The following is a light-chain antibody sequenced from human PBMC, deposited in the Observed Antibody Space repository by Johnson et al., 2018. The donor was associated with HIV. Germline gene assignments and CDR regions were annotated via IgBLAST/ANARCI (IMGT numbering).Light chain of an antibody. Sequence: QLVLTQPPSVSAAPGQKVTISCFGSDSNIGNNYVSWYQQLPGTAPKLLIYDNDKRPSGIPDRFSGSKSGTSATLGITGLQTGDEADYYCETWDSRRRGVFGTGTKVTVL. CDR3: ETWDSRRRGV. CDR1: DSNIGNNY. CDR2: DND. V-gene: IGLV1-51*01. J-gene: IGLJ1*01.